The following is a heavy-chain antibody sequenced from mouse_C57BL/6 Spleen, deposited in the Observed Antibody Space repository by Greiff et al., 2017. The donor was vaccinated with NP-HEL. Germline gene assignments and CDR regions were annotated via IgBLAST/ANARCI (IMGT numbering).Heavy chain of an antibody. V-gene: IGHV1-55*01. CDR3: ARCDYGSSYGYFDV. CDR2: IYPGSGST. D-gene: IGHD1-1*01. Sequence: QVQLQQPGAELVKPGASVKMSCKASGYTFTSYWITWVKQRPGQGLEWIGDIYPGSGSTNYNEKFKSKATLTVDTSSSTAYMQLSSLTSEDSAVYYCARCDYGSSYGYFDVGGTGTTVTVSS. CDR1: GYTFTSYW. J-gene: IGHJ1*03.